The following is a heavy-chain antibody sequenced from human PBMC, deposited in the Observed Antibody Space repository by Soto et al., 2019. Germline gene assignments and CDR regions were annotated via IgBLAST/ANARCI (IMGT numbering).Heavy chain of an antibody. Sequence: SDTLYLTCTVSGGCISSGGYYWRWIRQHPGKGLEWIGYIYYSGSTYYNPSLKSRVTISVDTSKNQFSLKLSSVTAADTAVYYCARERLYYYDSSGSFDYWGQGTLVTVSS. D-gene: IGHD3-22*01. V-gene: IGHV4-31*03. CDR2: IYYSGST. CDR1: GGCISSGGYY. CDR3: ARERLYYYDSSGSFDY. J-gene: IGHJ4*02.